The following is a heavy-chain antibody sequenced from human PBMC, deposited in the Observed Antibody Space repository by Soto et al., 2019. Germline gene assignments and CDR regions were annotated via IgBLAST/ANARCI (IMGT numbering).Heavy chain of an antibody. CDR1: GFTFSSYA. D-gene: IGHD2-21*02. Sequence: EVQLLESGGGLVQPGGSLRLSCAASGFTFSSYAMSWVRQAPGKGLDWVSAIIGSGGSTYYADSVKGRFTISRDNSKNTLYLQMNSLRAEDTAVYYCAKEGHIIVVVTALNWFDPWGQGTLVTVSS. CDR3: AKEGHIIVVVTALNWFDP. J-gene: IGHJ5*02. CDR2: IIGSGGST. V-gene: IGHV3-23*01.